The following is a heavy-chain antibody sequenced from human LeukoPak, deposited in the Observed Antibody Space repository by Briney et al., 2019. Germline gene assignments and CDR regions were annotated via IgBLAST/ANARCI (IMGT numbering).Heavy chain of an antibody. CDR2: MNPISGNT. D-gene: IGHD2-15*01. CDR3: ARGAVQYCSGGSCYALDWFDP. Sequence: GASVKVSCKASGYTFTSYDINWVRQATGQGLEWMGWMNPISGNTRYAQKLQGRVTTTRNTSISTAYMELSSLRSEDTAVYYCARGAVQYCSGGSCYALDWFDPWGQGTLVTVS. V-gene: IGHV1-8*01. J-gene: IGHJ5*02. CDR1: GYTFTSYD.